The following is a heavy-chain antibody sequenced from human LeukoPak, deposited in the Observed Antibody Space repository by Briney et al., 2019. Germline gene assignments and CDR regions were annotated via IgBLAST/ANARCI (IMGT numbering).Heavy chain of an antibody. CDR2: IVVGSGNT. D-gene: IGHD3-22*01. V-gene: IGHV1-58*02. Sequence: SVKVSCKASGFTFTSSAMQWVRQARGQRLEWIGWIVVGSGNTNYAQKFQERVTITRDMSTSTAYMELSSLRSEDTAVYYCAAVEYYYDSSGYYYRNDAFDIWGQGTMVTVSS. CDR3: AAVEYYYDSSGYYYRNDAFDI. J-gene: IGHJ3*02. CDR1: GFTFTSSA.